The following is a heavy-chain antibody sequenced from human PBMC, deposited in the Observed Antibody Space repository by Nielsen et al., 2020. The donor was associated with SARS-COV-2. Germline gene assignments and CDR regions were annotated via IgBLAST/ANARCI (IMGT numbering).Heavy chain of an antibody. V-gene: IGHV1-69*05. CDR1: GGTFSSYA. CDR3: AVGNDDYGDYVGWFDP. CDR2: IIPIFGTA. Sequence: SVKVSCKASGGTFSSYAISWVRQAPGQGLEWMGGIIPIFGTANYAQKLQGRVTMTTDTSTSTAYMELRSLRSDDTAVYYCAVGNDDYGDYVGWFDPWGQGTLVTVSS. D-gene: IGHD4-17*01. J-gene: IGHJ5*02.